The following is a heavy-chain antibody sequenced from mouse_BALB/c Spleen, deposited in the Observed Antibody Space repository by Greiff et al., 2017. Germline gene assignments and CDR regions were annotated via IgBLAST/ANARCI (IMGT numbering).Heavy chain of an antibody. CDR2: ISSGGST. CDR1: GFTFSSYA. CDR3: ARHDDYAMDY. Sequence: EVKLMESGGGLVKPGGSLKLSCAASGFTFSSYAMSWVRQTPEKRLEWVASISSGGSTYYPDSVKGRFTISRDYARNILYLQMSSLRSEDTAMYYCARHDDYAMDYWGQGTSVTVSS. J-gene: IGHJ4*01. V-gene: IGHV5-6-5*01.